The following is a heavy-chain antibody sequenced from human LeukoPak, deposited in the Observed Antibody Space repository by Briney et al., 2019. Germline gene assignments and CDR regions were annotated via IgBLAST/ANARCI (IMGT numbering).Heavy chain of an antibody. J-gene: IGHJ4*02. CDR1: GFIFSDFW. Sequence: GGSLRLSCATAGFIFSDFWMTWVRQAPGKGLEWVANIKQDGSLTFCMGSAKGRFTISRDNAKSSLYLQMNSLRVGDTAIYYCVRDSYTREWHEIESDYWGQGTLVTVSS. CDR3: VRDSYTREWHEIESDY. V-gene: IGHV3-7*03. CDR2: IKQDGSLT. D-gene: IGHD6-13*01.